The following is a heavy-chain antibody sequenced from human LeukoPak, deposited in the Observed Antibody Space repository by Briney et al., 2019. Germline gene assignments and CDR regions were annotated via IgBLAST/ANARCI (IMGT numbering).Heavy chain of an antibody. Sequence: SQTLSLTCAVSGGSISSGGYSWSWIRQPPGKGLEWIGYIYHSGSTYYNPSLKSRVTISVDRSKNQFSLKLSSVTAADTAVYYCARGGSNWKGFDPWGQGTLVTVPS. CDR3: ARGGSNWKGFDP. J-gene: IGHJ5*02. V-gene: IGHV4-30-2*01. CDR1: GGSISSGGYS. D-gene: IGHD1-1*01. CDR2: IYHSGST.